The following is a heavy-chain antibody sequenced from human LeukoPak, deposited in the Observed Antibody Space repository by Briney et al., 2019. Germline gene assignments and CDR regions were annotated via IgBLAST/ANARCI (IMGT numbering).Heavy chain of an antibody. CDR3: AKDRLWFGEFDY. J-gene: IGHJ4*02. D-gene: IGHD3-10*01. CDR2: ISAGGGST. V-gene: IGHV3-23*01. Sequence: GGSLRLSCAASGFTFSSYAMSWVRQAPGKGLEWVSAISAGGGSTYYADSVKGRFTISRDNSKNTLYLQMNSLRAEDTAVYYCAKDRLWFGEFDYWGQGTLVTVSS. CDR1: GFTFSSYA.